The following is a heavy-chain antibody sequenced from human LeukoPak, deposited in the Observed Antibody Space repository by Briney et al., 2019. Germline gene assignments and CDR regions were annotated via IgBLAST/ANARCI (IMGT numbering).Heavy chain of an antibody. J-gene: IGHJ4*02. Sequence: GGSLRLSCAASGFTFSTYWMHWVRQAPGKGLVWVSQINTDGNSTTYADSVKGRFTISRDDSKNTLYLQMNSLRAEDTAVYYCAKAYNSGWYYFDYWGQGTLVTVSS. CDR2: INTDGNST. CDR1: GFTFSTYW. D-gene: IGHD6-19*01. CDR3: AKAYNSGWYYFDY. V-gene: IGHV3-74*01.